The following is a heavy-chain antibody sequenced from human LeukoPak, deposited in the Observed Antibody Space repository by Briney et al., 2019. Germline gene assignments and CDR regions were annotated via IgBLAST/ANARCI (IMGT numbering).Heavy chain of an antibody. CDR3: ARDWPNYYDSSDAFDI. CDR2: IKQDGSEK. D-gene: IGHD3-22*01. V-gene: IGHV3-7*01. Sequence: GALRLSCAASGFTFSSYGMSWVRQAPGKGLEWVANIKQDGSEKYYVDSVKGRFTISRDNAKNSLYLQMNSLRAEDTAVYYCARDWPNYYDSSDAFDIWGQGTMVTVSS. J-gene: IGHJ3*02. CDR1: GFTFSSYG.